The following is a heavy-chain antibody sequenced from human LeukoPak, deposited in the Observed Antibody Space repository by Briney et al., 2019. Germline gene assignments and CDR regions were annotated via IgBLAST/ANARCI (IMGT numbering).Heavy chain of an antibody. V-gene: IGHV4-59*08. CDR1: GGSISSYY. CDR3: ARQGPMGVVVYDYSDY. CDR2: IYYSGST. D-gene: IGHD3-22*01. Sequence: PSETLSLTCTVSGGSISSYYWSWIRQPPGKGLEWIGYIYYSGSTNYNPSLKSRVTISVDTSKNQFSLKLSSVTAADTAVYYCARQGPMGVVVYDYSDYWGQGTLVTVSS. J-gene: IGHJ4*02.